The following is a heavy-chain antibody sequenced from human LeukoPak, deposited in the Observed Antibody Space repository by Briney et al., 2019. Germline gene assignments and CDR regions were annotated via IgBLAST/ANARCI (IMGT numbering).Heavy chain of an antibody. Sequence: GGSLRLYCAASGFTFSSYSMNWVRQAPGKGLEWVSSISSSSSYIYYADSVKGQFTISRDNAKNSLYLQMNSLRAEDTAVYYCAREEKYYDSSGYRSWCFDYWGQGTLVTVSS. CDR3: AREEKYYDSSGYRSWCFDY. CDR2: ISSSSSYI. CDR1: GFTFSSYS. D-gene: IGHD3-22*01. V-gene: IGHV3-21*01. J-gene: IGHJ4*02.